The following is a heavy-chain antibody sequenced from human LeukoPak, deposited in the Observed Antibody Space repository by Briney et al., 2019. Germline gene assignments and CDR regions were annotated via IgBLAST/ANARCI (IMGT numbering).Heavy chain of an antibody. J-gene: IGHJ4*02. Sequence: GGSLRLSCAASGFTFSSYEMNWVRQAPGKGLEWVSYISSSGSTIYYADSVKGRFTISRDNAKNSLYLQMNSLRAEDTAVYYCARSGSIWGSGHVHFDYWGQGTLVTVSS. CDR2: ISSSGSTI. CDR3: ARSGSIWGSGHVHFDY. D-gene: IGHD5-12*01. V-gene: IGHV3-48*03. CDR1: GFTFSSYE.